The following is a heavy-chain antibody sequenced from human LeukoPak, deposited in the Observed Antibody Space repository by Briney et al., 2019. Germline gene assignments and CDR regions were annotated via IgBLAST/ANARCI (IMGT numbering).Heavy chain of an antibody. Sequence: GGSLRLSCAASGFTVSSNYTSWVRQAPGKGLEWVSVIYSGGSTYYADSVKGRFTISRDNSKNTLYLQMNSLRAEDTAVYYCARGLPTPRTTWMTTVVPFDYWGQGTLVTVSS. D-gene: IGHD4-23*01. J-gene: IGHJ4*02. CDR1: GFTVSSNY. CDR2: IYSGGST. V-gene: IGHV3-66*01. CDR3: ARGLPTPRTTWMTTVVPFDY.